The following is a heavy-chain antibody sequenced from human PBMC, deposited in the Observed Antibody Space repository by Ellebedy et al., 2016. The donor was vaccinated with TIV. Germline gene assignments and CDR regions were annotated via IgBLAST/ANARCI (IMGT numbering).Heavy chain of an antibody. Sequence: GESLKISXNGSGYSFTSYLIGWVRQMPGKGLDWMGIIYPGDSDTKYSPSFQGQVTISADKSISTAYLQWSSLKASDTAMYYCARVAGRYGSGSNFDYWGQGTLVTVSS. J-gene: IGHJ4*02. CDR2: IYPGDSDT. D-gene: IGHD3-10*01. CDR3: ARVAGRYGSGSNFDY. CDR1: GYSFTSYL. V-gene: IGHV5-51*01.